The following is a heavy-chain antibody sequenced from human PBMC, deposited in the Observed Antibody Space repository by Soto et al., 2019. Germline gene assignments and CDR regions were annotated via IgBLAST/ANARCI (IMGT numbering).Heavy chain of an antibody. CDR2: IYYSGST. CDR3: ARGGSTYYDFWSGYYSWGMDV. D-gene: IGHD3-3*01. V-gene: IGHV4-30-4*02. Sequence: PSETLSLSCTFSIGSISCGPYYWSWIRQPPGKGLEWIGYIYYSGSTYYNPSLKSRVTISVDTSKNQFSLKLSSVTAADTAVYYCARGGSTYYDFWSGYYSWGMDVWGQGTTVTVSS. J-gene: IGHJ6*01. CDR1: IGSISCGPYY.